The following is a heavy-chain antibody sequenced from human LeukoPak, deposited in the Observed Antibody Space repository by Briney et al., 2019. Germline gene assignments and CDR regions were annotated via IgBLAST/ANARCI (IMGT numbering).Heavy chain of an antibody. Sequence: GGSLRLSCAASGFTFSSYWMSWVRQAPGKGLEWVANIKQDGSEKYYVDSVKGRFTISRDNAKNSLYLQMNSLRAEDTAVYYCAKDPNYDILTGTPDWFDPWGQGTLVTVSS. CDR2: IKQDGSEK. V-gene: IGHV3-7*03. J-gene: IGHJ5*02. D-gene: IGHD3-9*01. CDR1: GFTFSSYW. CDR3: AKDPNYDILTGTPDWFDP.